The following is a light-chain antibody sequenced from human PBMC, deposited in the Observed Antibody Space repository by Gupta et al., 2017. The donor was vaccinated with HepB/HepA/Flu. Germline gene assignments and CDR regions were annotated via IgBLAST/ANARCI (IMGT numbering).Light chain of an antibody. CDR3: YSTDSSGNHRV. CDR1: ALSKKY. J-gene: IGLJ2*01. CDR2: QDT. Sequence: SYELTQPPSASVSPVQTARITCSGDALSKKYSYWFQQKSGQAPVLVIYQDTKRPSGIPERFSGSSSGSMATLTISGAQVEDEADYYCYSTDSSGNHRVFGGGTKLTVL. V-gene: IGLV3-10*01.